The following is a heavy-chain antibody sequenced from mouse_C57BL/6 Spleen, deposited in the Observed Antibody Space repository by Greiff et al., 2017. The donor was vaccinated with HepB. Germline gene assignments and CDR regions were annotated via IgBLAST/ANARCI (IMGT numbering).Heavy chain of an antibody. J-gene: IGHJ3*01. D-gene: IGHD3-2*02. CDR2: IRNKANGYTT. CDR3: ARYRTAQATVPFAY. Sequence: DVMLVESGGGLVQPGGSLSLSCAASGFTFTDYYMSWVRQPPGKALEWLGFIRNKANGYTTEYSASVKGRFTISRDNSQSILYLQMNALRAEDSATYYCARYRTAQATVPFAYWGQGTLVTVSA. V-gene: IGHV7-3*01. CDR1: GFTFTDYY.